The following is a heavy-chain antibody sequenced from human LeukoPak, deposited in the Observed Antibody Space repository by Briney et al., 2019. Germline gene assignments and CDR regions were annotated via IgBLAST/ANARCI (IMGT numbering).Heavy chain of an antibody. Sequence: GGSLRLSCAASGFTFGSYAMSWVRQAPGKGLEWVSAITDSGGDTYYADSVKGRFTISRDNSKNTLYLQMNSLRAADTAVYYCAKGSSPSRPYYFDYWGQGTLVTVSS. J-gene: IGHJ4*02. CDR3: AKGSSPSRPYYFDY. CDR1: GFTFGSYA. CDR2: ITDSGGDT. V-gene: IGHV3-23*01. D-gene: IGHD1-26*01.